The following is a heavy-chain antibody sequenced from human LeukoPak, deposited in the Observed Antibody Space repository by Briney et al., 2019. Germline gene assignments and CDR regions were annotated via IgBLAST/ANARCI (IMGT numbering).Heavy chain of an antibody. V-gene: IGHV3-66*01. Sequence: GGSLRLSCAASGFTVTSSYINWVRQAPGKGLEWISVTYSGGTTYYSESVKDRFIVSRDNSKNTLYLQMSSLTGEDTAIYYCARDPSGTTIDNYYTLPKGMDAWGQGTTVTVSS. CDR1: GFTVTSSY. J-gene: IGHJ6*02. CDR2: TYSGGTT. CDR3: ARDPSGTTIDNYYTLPKGMDA. D-gene: IGHD3-3*01.